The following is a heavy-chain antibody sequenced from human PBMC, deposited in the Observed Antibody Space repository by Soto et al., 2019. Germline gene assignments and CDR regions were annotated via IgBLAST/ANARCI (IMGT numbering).Heavy chain of an antibody. CDR3: ARERIAVAGEGVFWFDP. CDR2: IWYDGSNK. V-gene: IGHV3-33*01. CDR1: GFTFSSYG. J-gene: IGHJ5*02. Sequence: QVQLVESGGGVVQPGRSLRLSCAASGFTFSSYGMHWVRQAPGKGLEWVAVIWYDGSNKYYADSVKGRFTISRDKSKKTLYRQMNSLRDEDTAVDYCARERIAVAGEGVFWFDPWGQGTLVTVSS. D-gene: IGHD6-19*01.